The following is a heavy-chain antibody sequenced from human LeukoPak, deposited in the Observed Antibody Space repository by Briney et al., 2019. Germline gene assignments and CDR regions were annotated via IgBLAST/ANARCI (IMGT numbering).Heavy chain of an antibody. V-gene: IGHV3-53*01. CDR2: IHSDGTT. CDR3: ARDRGSPFHFGY. J-gene: IGHJ4*02. D-gene: IGHD6-6*01. CDR1: GFTVSSIY. Sequence: GGSLRLSSAASGFTVSSIYMNWVHQAPGKGLEWVSVIHSDGTTYYADSVKGRFTISRDNSKNTLYLQMNSLRAEDTAVYYCARDRGSPFHFGYWGQGTLVIVSS.